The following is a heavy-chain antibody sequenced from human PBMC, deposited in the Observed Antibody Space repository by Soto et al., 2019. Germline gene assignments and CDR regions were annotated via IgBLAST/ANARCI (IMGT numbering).Heavy chain of an antibody. CDR2: ISYAGSST. V-gene: IGHV3-30*03. D-gene: IGHD1-1*01. CDR3: ARDHDDDPWSSYYYGMDV. J-gene: IGHJ6*02. CDR1: GFTFSSYA. Sequence: QVQLVESGGGVVQPGRSLRLSCAASGFTFSSYAMHWVRRAPGKGLEWVALISYAGSSTYYAESVKGRFTISRDNFKNTLSLQMNGLRAEDTAVYYCARDHDDDPWSSYYYGMDVWGQWTTVTVSS.